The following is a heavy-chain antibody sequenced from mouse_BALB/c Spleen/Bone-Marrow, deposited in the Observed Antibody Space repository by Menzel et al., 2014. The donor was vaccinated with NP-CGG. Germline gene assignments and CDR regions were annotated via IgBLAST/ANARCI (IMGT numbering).Heavy chain of an antibody. CDR1: GFTFSSFG. D-gene: IGHD1-1*01. J-gene: IGHJ2*01. V-gene: IGHV5-17*02. CDR3: VRSGSSSGYFDY. Sequence: EVKLVESGGGLVQPRGSRKLSCAASGFTFSSFGMHWVRQAPEKGLEWVAYISSGSSTIYYGDTVMGRFTISRDNPKNTLFLQMTSLRSEDTATYYCVRSGSSSGYFDYWGQGTTLTVSS. CDR2: ISSGSSTI.